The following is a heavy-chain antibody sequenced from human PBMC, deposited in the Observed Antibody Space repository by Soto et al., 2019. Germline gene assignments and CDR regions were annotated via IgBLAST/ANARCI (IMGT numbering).Heavy chain of an antibody. CDR2: IIPIFGTA. D-gene: IGHD2-2*01. V-gene: IGHV1-69*06. CDR1: GGTFSSYA. CDR3: AGENIVGVPAAIWGWFDP. Sequence: QVQLVQSGAEVKKPGSSVKVSCKASGGTFSSYAISWVRQAPGQGLEWMGGIIPIFGTANYAQKFQGRVTITRGKFKSTAYMEVGSLGSEDTGVYFCAGENIVGVPAAIWGWFDPWGQGTLVTVSS. J-gene: IGHJ5*02.